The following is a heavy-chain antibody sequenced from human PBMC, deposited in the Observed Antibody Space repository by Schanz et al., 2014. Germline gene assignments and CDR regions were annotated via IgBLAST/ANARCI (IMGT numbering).Heavy chain of an antibody. Sequence: EEQMVESGGGLVKPGDSLRLSCAASGFTFSSYTMKWVRQAPGKGLEWVSSISSTSTYLYYADSVKGRFTISRDSAKNTLYLQLNSLRDEDTAVYYCARACCRQENHYYYTGMDVWGQGTTVTVSS. J-gene: IGHJ6*02. D-gene: IGHD2-15*01. CDR3: ARACCRQENHYYYTGMDV. V-gene: IGHV3-21*04. CDR1: GFTFSSYT. CDR2: ISSTSTYL.